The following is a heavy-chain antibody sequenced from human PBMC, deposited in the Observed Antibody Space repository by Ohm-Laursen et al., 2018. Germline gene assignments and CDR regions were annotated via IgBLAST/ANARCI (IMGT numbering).Heavy chain of an antibody. CDR3: AKGDVDSSAYYYVPFDY. CDR1: GFIFRSYA. J-gene: IGHJ4*02. Sequence: SLRLSCTASGFIFRSYAMTWVRQAPGKGLEWVSGISGSGGRTYYADSVKGRFTISRDNSQNTLYLQMNSLGAEDTAVYYCAKGDVDSSAYYYVPFDYWGQGTLVTVSS. V-gene: IGHV3-23*01. CDR2: ISGSGGRT. D-gene: IGHD3-22*01.